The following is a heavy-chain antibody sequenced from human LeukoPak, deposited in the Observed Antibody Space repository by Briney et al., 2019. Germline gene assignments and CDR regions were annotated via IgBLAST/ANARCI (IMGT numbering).Heavy chain of an antibody. CDR3: AKGGIAVASTSYYYYMDV. Sequence: PGGSLRLSCAASGFTFSSYEMNWVRQAPGKGLEWVSYISSSGSTIYYADSVKGRFTISRDNAKNSLYLQMNSLRAEDTAVYYCAKGGIAVASTSYYYYMDVWGKGTTVTISS. V-gene: IGHV3-48*03. CDR2: ISSSGSTI. J-gene: IGHJ6*03. CDR1: GFTFSSYE. D-gene: IGHD6-19*01.